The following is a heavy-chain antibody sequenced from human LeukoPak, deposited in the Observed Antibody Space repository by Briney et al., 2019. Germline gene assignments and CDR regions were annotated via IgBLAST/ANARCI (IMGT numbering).Heavy chain of an antibody. Sequence: ASVKVSCKASGYTFTNYDINWVRQATGQGLEWMGWMNPNSGNTGYAEKFQGRVTITRDTSITTAYMELSSLRSEDSAVYYCARGTAYSNYGASYYYSMDVWGKGTTVTVSS. V-gene: IGHV1-8*03. CDR3: ARGTAYSNYGASYYYSMDV. CDR2: MNPNSGNT. CDR1: GYTFTNYD. D-gene: IGHD4-11*01. J-gene: IGHJ6*03.